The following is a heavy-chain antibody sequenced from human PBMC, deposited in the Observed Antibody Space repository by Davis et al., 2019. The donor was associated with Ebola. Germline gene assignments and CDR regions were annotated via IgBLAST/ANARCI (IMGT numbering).Heavy chain of an antibody. Sequence: SVKVSCKASGGTFSSYAISWVRQAPGQGLEWMGGIIPIFGTANYAQKFQGRVTITADESTSTAYMELSSLRSEDTAVYYCARGAVPAAPYYYMDVWGKGTTVTVSS. D-gene: IGHD2-2*01. CDR2: IIPIFGTA. CDR1: GGTFSSYA. V-gene: IGHV1-69*13. CDR3: ARGAVPAAPYYYMDV. J-gene: IGHJ6*03.